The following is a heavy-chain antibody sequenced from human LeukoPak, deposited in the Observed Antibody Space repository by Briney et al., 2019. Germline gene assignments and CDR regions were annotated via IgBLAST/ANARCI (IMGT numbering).Heavy chain of an antibody. D-gene: IGHD1-20*01. Sequence: GSSVTVSCKASGGTFSSNAISWVRQAPGQGLEWMGGIVPLFGTTNYAQKFQDRLTITTDESTSTAYMELSSLRSEDTAVYYCARGQWGNWNDVGDYWGQGTLVTVSS. CDR1: GGTFSSNA. CDR3: ARGQWGNWNDVGDY. CDR2: IVPLFGTT. J-gene: IGHJ4*02. V-gene: IGHV1-69*05.